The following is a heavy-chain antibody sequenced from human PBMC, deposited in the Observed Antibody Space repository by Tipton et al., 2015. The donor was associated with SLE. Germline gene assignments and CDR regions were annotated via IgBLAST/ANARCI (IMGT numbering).Heavy chain of an antibody. Sequence: GSLRLSCAAPEFAFSSYAMSWVRQAPGKGLEWVSAISGSAGSTYHADSVNGRFTISRDNSKNTLFLQLNSLRAEDTAVYYCAKYSYSSGWYMDVWGKGTTVTVSS. D-gene: IGHD6-19*01. V-gene: IGHV3-23*01. J-gene: IGHJ6*04. CDR3: AKYSYSSGWYMDV. CDR2: ISGSAGST. CDR1: EFAFSSYA.